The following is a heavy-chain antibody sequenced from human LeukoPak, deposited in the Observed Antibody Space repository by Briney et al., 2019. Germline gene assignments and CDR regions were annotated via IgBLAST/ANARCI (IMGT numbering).Heavy chain of an antibody. CDR3: AKAAQYYYGSGSKPRNYYYYMDV. Sequence: GGSLRLSCAASGFTFTSYGMSWVRPPPGKGLEWVSAISGSGGSTYYADSVKGRFTISRDNSKNTLYLQMNSLRAEDTAVYYCAKAAQYYYGSGSKPRNYYYYMDVWGKGNTVTMSS. V-gene: IGHV3-23*01. CDR1: GFTFTSYG. D-gene: IGHD3-10*01. J-gene: IGHJ6*03. CDR2: ISGSGGST.